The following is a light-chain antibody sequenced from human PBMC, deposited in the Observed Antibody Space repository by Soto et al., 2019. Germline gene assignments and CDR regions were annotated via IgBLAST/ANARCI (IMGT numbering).Light chain of an antibody. J-gene: IGKJ3*01. CDR1: QGISSY. V-gene: IGKV1-8*01. CDR3: QQYYGYPC. Sequence: AIRMTQAPSSFSASTGDRVTITCRASQGISSYLAWYQQKPGKAPKLLIYAASTLQSGVPSRFSGSGSGTDFTLTISCPQSEDFATYYCQQYYGYPCFGPGTKVDIK. CDR2: AAS.